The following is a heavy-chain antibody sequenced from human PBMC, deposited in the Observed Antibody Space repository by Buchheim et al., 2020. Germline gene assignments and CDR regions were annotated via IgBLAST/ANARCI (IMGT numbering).Heavy chain of an antibody. CDR1: GFTFSSYG. D-gene: IGHD4-11*01. CDR2: IWYDGSNK. J-gene: IGHJ4*02. CDR3: ARAMTTVTTRSLDY. Sequence: QVQLVESGGGVVQPGRSLRLSCAASGFTFSSYGMHWVRQAPGKGLEWVAVIWYDGSNKYYADSVKGRFTISRDNSKNTMYLQMNSLRAEDTAVYYCARAMTTVTTRSLDYWGQGTL. V-gene: IGHV3-33*01.